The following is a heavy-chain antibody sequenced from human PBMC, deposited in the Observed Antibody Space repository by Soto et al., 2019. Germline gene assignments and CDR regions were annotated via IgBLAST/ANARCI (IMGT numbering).Heavy chain of an antibody. CDR3: ARGGVYYDILTGSPNWFDP. CDR1: GYTFTGYY. V-gene: IGHV1-2*04. J-gene: IGHJ5*02. Sequence: ASVKVSCKASGYTFTGYYMHWVRQAPGQGLELIGWINPNSGGTNYAQIFQGWVTMTRDTSISTAYMELSRLRSDDTAVYYCARGGVYYDILTGSPNWFDPWGQGTLVTVSS. D-gene: IGHD3-9*01. CDR2: INPNSGGT.